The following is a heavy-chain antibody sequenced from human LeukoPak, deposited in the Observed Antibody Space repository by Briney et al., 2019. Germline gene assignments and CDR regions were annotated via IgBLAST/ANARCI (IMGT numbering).Heavy chain of an antibody. CDR1: GGSLSGYS. CDR2: VNESGRS. Sequence: SETLPLTCSVSGGSLSGYSWTWIRQSPGNGLEWIGEVNESGRSKYSPSLKSRVTISRDTSKKQFSLALRSLTAADSAVYYCARSQAVWAAPGFDNWGQGTMVTVS. CDR3: ARSQAVWAAPGFDN. J-gene: IGHJ3*02. V-gene: IGHV4-34*01. D-gene: IGHD6-19*01.